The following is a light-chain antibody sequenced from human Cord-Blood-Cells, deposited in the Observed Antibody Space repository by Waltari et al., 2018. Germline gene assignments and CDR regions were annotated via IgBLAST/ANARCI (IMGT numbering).Light chain of an antibody. V-gene: IGLV1-47*01. CDR1: SYNLARTY. J-gene: IGLJ3*02. CDR3: AAWDDSLSGWV. Sequence: QSVLTQPPSAPGTPGKWVTCSCSGSSYNLARTYVYVYQQLPATAPKLHIYRKTQRPSGVPERFAGSKSGTSASLGISGLRSEDEADYYCAAWDDSLSGWVFGGGTKLTVL. CDR2: RKT.